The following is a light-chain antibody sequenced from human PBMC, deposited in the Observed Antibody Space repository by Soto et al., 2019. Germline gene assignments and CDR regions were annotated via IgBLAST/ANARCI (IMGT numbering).Light chain of an antibody. CDR1: SSDIDAYNY. CDR2: DVS. Sequence: QSVLTRPASVSGCPGQSMTISCTGTSSDIDAYNYVSWYQQHPGKAPKLMIYDVSNRPSGISNRFSGSKSGNTASLTISGLQAEDEADYYCGSYTTSSNYVFGTGTKVTVL. CDR3: GSYTTSSNYV. J-gene: IGLJ1*01. V-gene: IGLV2-14*01.